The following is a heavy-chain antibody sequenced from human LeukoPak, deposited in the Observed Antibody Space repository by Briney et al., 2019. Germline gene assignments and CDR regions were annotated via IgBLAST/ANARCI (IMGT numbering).Heavy chain of an antibody. CDR1: GFTFSSYG. J-gene: IGHJ4*02. CDR3: ARAPGSYSSSPVDY. Sequence: GGSLRLSCAASGFTFSSYGMHWVRQAPGKGLEWVAVISYDGSNKYYADSVKGRFTISRDNSKNTLYLQMNSLRAEDTAVYYCARAPGSYSSSPVDYWGQGTLVTVSS. V-gene: IGHV3-30*03. D-gene: IGHD6-6*01. CDR2: ISYDGSNK.